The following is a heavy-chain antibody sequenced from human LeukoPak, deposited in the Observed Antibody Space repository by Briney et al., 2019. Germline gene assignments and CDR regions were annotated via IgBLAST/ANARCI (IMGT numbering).Heavy chain of an antibody. CDR1: GYTFTSYG. V-gene: IGHV1-18*01. J-gene: IGHJ6*03. CDR2: ISAYNGNT. D-gene: IGHD3-10*01. CDR3: AKGYGSEHSYYYYYMDV. Sequence: ASVKVSCKASGYTFTSYGISWVRQAPGQGLEWMGWISAYNGNTNYAQKLQGRVTMTTDTSTSTAYMELRSLRAEDTAVYYCAKGYGSEHSYYYYYMDVWGKGTTVTISS.